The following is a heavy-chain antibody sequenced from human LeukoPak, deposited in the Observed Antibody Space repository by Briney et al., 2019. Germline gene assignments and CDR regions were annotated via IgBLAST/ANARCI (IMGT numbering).Heavy chain of an antibody. Sequence: PGGSLRLSCAASGFTFSNHGMHWVRQAPGKGLEWVAALWTDGHTTFYVDSVKGRFTISRDDSRSLLFLQMNSLRVEDTAVYYCARSVYRDYNWIDPWGQGTLVTVSS. CDR2: LWTDGHTT. D-gene: IGHD4-17*01. J-gene: IGHJ5*01. CDR3: ARSVYRDYNWIDP. CDR1: GFTFSNHG. V-gene: IGHV3-33*01.